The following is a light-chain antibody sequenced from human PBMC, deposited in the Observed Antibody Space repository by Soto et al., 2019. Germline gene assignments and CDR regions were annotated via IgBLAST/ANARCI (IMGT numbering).Light chain of an antibody. CDR2: RDN. J-gene: IGLJ2*01. CDR3: ATWDDSLTGVGV. V-gene: IGLV1-47*01. Sequence: QAVVTQPPSASGTPGQRVTISCSGGSSNIGRNSVYWYQQLPETAPKVLIYRDNLRPSGVPDRFSGSKSGTSASLAISGLRSEDEADYYCATWDDSLTGVGVFGGGTKLTVL. CDR1: SSNIGRNS.